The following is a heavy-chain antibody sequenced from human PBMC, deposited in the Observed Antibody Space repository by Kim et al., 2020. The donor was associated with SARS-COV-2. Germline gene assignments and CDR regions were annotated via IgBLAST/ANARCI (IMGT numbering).Heavy chain of an antibody. CDR2: IWYDGSVE. CDR3: ARVVTIFSGTGAFEM. J-gene: IGHJ3*02. Sequence: GGSLRLSCAASGFTFSSYAMYWVRHTPGKGLEWVAVIWYDGSVEHYADSVKGRFTISRDNSKSTLYLQMNSLRVEDTAVYYCARVVTIFSGTGAFEMWGQGTMVTVSS. D-gene: IGHD3-9*01. CDR1: GFTFSSYA. V-gene: IGHV3-33*01.